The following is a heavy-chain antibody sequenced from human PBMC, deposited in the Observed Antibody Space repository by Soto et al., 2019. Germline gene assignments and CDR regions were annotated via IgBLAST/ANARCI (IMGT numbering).Heavy chain of an antibody. D-gene: IGHD3-3*01. CDR3: AAGKYDFWSGYDY. Sequence: SVKVSCKASGFTYTSSTMQWVRQARGQRLEWVGWIVVGSGNTNYAQKFQGRVTITGDMSTSTAYMELSSLRSEDTAVYYCAAGKYDFWSGYDYWGQGTQVTVSS. J-gene: IGHJ4*02. CDR2: IVVGSGNT. V-gene: IGHV1-58*02. CDR1: GFTYTSST.